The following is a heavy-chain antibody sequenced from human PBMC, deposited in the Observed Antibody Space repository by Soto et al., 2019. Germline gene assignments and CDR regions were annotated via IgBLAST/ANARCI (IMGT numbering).Heavy chain of an antibody. CDR3: ALRYGSGSSPYFDY. Sequence: SVKVSCKASGGTFSSYAISWVRQAPGQGLEWMGGIIPIFGTANYAQKFQGRVTITADESTSTAYMELSSLRSEDTAVYYCALRYGSGSSPYFDYWGQGTLVTVSS. V-gene: IGHV1-69*13. CDR2: IIPIFGTA. CDR1: GGTFSSYA. D-gene: IGHD3-10*01. J-gene: IGHJ4*02.